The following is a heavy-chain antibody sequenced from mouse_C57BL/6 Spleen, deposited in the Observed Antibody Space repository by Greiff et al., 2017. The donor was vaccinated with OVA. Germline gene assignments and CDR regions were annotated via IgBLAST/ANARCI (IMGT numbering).Heavy chain of an antibody. CDR2: IDPENGDT. D-gene: IGHD1-1*01. CDR3: TTREYYGSSYGAMDY. CDR1: GFNIKDDY. Sequence: EVKLEESGAELVRPGASVKLSCTASGFNIKDDYMHWVKQRPEQGLEWIGWIDPENGDTEYASKFQGKATITADTSSNTAYLQLSSLTSEDTAVYYCTTREYYGSSYGAMDYWGQGTSVTVSS. V-gene: IGHV14-4*01. J-gene: IGHJ4*01.